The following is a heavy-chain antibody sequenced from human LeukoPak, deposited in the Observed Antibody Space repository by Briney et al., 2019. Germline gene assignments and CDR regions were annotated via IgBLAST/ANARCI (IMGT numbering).Heavy chain of an antibody. CDR2: IYYSGST. D-gene: IGHD5-18*01. V-gene: IGHV4-59*01. CDR1: GGSISSYY. Sequence: SETLSLTCTVSGGSISSYYWSWIRQPPGKGLEWIGYIYYSGSTNYNPSLKSRVTISVDTSRNQFSLKLSSVTAADTAVYYCARVVSYGPTSYYYGMDVWGQGTTVTVSS. CDR3: ARVVSYGPTSYYYGMDV. J-gene: IGHJ6*02.